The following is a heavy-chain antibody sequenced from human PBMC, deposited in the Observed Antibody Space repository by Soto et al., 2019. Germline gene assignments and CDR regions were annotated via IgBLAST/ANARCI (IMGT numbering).Heavy chain of an antibody. J-gene: IGHJ6*02. CDR3: ARGIVLVPADEYYYYYGMDV. CDR1: GYTFTSYG. CDR2: ISAYNGNT. D-gene: IGHD2-2*01. Sequence: QVQLVQSGAEVKKPGASVKVSCKASGYTFTSYGISWVRQAPGQGLEWMGWISAYNGNTNYAQKLQGRVTMTTDTSTSTAYMELRSLRSDDTAVYYCARGIVLVPADEYYYYYGMDVWGQGTTVTVSS. V-gene: IGHV1-18*01.